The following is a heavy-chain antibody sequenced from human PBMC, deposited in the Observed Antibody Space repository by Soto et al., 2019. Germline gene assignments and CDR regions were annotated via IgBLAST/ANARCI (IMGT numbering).Heavy chain of an antibody. D-gene: IGHD3-22*01. J-gene: IGHJ4*02. Sequence: QLQLVESGGGVVQPGRSLRLSCAASGFTFSSSGMHWVRQAPGKGLEWVAVTSSDGYNKYYADSVKGRFTISRDNSKNTLYLQMDSLRAEDTAVYFCAKQWSSGYYGGLVDYWGQGTLVHVSS. CDR1: GFTFSSSG. V-gene: IGHV3-30*18. CDR2: TSSDGYNK. CDR3: AKQWSSGYYGGLVDY.